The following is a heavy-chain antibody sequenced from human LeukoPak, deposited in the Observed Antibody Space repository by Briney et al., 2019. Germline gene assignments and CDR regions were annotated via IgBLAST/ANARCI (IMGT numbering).Heavy chain of an antibody. CDR1: GYRLTSYW. CDR2: IYPGDSDT. Sequence: GESLKISCNGSGYRLTSYWIGWVRQMPGKGLEWMGIIYPGDSDTRYSPSFQGQVTISADKSISTAYLQWGSLKASDTAMYYCARVLNYVQGNYMDVWGKGTTVTVSS. D-gene: IGHD1-7*01. CDR3: ARVLNYVQGNYMDV. V-gene: IGHV5-51*01. J-gene: IGHJ6*03.